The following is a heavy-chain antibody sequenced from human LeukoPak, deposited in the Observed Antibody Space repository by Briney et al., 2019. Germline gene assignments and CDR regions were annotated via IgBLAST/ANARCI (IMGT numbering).Heavy chain of an antibody. CDR3: AKDRRDFWSDYLGY. J-gene: IGHJ4*02. V-gene: IGHV3-74*01. CDR2: IRTDGLET. Sequence: GGSLRLSCAASGLTFNNYWMHWVRQAPGKGLVWVSRIRTDGLETSYADSVKGRFTVSRDNAKNTLYLQMNSLRAEDTAVYYCAKDRRDFWSDYLGYWGQGTLVTVSS. CDR1: GLTFNNYW. D-gene: IGHD3-3*01.